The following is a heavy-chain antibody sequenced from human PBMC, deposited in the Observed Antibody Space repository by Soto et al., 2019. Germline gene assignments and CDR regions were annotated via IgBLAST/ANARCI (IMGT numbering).Heavy chain of an antibody. Sequence: PGGSLRLSCAASGFTFSSYAMHWVRQAPGKGLEWVAVISYDGSNKYYADSVKGRFTISRDNSKNTLYLQMNSLRAEDTAVYYCARATFAILVVMIPGALDYWGQGTLVTVSS. V-gene: IGHV3-30-3*01. CDR3: ARATFAILVVMIPGALDY. CDR1: GFTFSSYA. D-gene: IGHD3-22*01. J-gene: IGHJ4*02. CDR2: ISYDGSNK.